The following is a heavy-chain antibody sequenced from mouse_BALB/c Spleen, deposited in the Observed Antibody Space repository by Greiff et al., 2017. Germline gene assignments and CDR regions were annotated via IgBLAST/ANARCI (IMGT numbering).Heavy chain of an antibody. CDR2: ISYSGST. Sequence: DVQLQESGPSLVKPSQNLSLTCSVTGDSITSGYWNWIRKFPGNKLEYMGYISYSGSTYYNPSLKSRISITRDTSKNQYYLQLNSVTTEDTATYYCARFSRGYDDYYAMDYWGQGTSVTVSS. V-gene: IGHV3-8*02. J-gene: IGHJ4*01. CDR1: GDSITSGY. D-gene: IGHD2-2*01. CDR3: ARFSRGYDDYYAMDY.